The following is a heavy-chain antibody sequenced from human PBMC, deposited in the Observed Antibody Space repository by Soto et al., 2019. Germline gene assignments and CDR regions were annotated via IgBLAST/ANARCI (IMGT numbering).Heavy chain of an antibody. J-gene: IGHJ4*02. V-gene: IGHV4-61*08. CDR2: IYYSGST. Sequence: QVQLQESGPGLVKPSETLSLTCTVSGGSVSSDGYYWSWIRQPPGKGLEWIGYIYYSGSTNYKTSLNSRITMSVDTSKNQFSLKLSSVTAADTAVYYCARVRVVAVTRIYFDYWGQGTLVTVS. CDR3: ARVRVVAVTRIYFDY. D-gene: IGHD2-15*01. CDR1: GGSVSSDGYY.